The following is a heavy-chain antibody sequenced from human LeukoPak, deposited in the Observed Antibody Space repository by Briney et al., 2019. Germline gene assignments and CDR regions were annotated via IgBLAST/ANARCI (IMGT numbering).Heavy chain of an antibody. Sequence: SQTLSLTCAISGDSVSSNSVAWNWIRQSPSRGLEWLGRTFYRSKWFIDYAPSVKGRITINPDTSKNQFSLHLNSVTPEDTAVYYCARSVVSGTLGYWGPGTLVTVPS. J-gene: IGHJ4*02. CDR2: TFYRSKWFI. CDR3: ARSVVSGTLGY. V-gene: IGHV6-1*01. CDR1: GDSVSSNSVA. D-gene: IGHD6-19*01.